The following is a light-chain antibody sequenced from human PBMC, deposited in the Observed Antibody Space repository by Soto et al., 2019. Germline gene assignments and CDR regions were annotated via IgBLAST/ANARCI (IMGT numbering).Light chain of an antibody. J-gene: IGKJ4*01. Sequence: IVLTQSPGALSLSPGEGATLSCRASQSIKNNFLAWYQQRPVQAPRLLIHAASIRASGIPDRFTGTASGTDFTLTISRLEPDDFAVYYCQQYGTSLTVGGGTRVE. CDR1: QSIKNNF. CDR2: AAS. V-gene: IGKV3-20*01. CDR3: QQYGTSLT.